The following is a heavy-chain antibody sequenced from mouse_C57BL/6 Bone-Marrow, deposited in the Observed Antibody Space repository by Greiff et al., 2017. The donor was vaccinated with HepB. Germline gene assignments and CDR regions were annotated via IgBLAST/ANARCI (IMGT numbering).Heavy chain of an antibody. V-gene: IGHV1-55*01. D-gene: IGHD2-4*01. CDR2: IYPGSGST. CDR3: ARSNDYDEQFAY. CDR1: GYTFTSYW. J-gene: IGHJ3*01. Sequence: VQLKQPGAELVKPGASVKMSCKASGYTFTSYWITWGKQRPGQVLEWIGDIYPGSGSTNYNEKFKSKATLTVDTSSSTAYMQLSSLTSEYSAVYYCARSNDYDEQFAYWVHGTLVTVSA.